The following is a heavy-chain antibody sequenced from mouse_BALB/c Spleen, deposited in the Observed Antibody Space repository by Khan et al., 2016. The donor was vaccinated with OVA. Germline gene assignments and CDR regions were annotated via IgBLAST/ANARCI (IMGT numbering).Heavy chain of an antibody. CDR1: GFTFSSYA. J-gene: IGHJ1*01. Sequence: EVKVVESGGGLVKPGGSLKLSCAASGFTFSSYAMSWVRQTPEKRLEWVATISSGDTYTYYPDSVKGRLTISRDNAKNTLYLQMRSLRSEDTAMYYCARPPITTVVATSYWFFDVWGAGTTVTVST. D-gene: IGHD1-1*01. CDR3: ARPPITTVVATSYWFFDV. V-gene: IGHV5-9-3*01. CDR2: ISSGDTYT.